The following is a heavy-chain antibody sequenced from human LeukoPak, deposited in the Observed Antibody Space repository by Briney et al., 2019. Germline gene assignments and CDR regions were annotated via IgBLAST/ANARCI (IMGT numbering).Heavy chain of an antibody. D-gene: IGHD1-14*01. V-gene: IGHV4-59*12. J-gene: IGHJ4*02. Sequence: NTSETLSLTCTVSGGSIRSYYWSWIRQPPGKGLEWIGYIYYSGSTNYNPSLKRQVTISVDTSKNQFSLKLSSVTAADTAVYYCARGYIHFDYWGQGTLVTVSS. CDR3: ARGYIHFDY. CDR1: GGSIRSYY. CDR2: IYYSGST.